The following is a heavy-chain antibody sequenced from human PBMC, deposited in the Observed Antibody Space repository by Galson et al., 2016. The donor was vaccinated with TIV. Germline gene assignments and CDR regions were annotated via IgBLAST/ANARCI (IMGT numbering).Heavy chain of an antibody. D-gene: IGHD6-25*01. J-gene: IGHJ4*02. CDR1: GYVFNNFG. V-gene: IGHV1-18*01. Sequence: SVKVSCKASGYVFNNFGVSWVRQAPGQGLECMAWISVYNGNTNYAQSLQGRVTLTTDTSTSTAYMELRSLRSDDTAVYYCARDTPSLLAAATMDYWGQGTLVTVSS. CDR2: ISVYNGNT. CDR3: ARDTPSLLAAATMDY.